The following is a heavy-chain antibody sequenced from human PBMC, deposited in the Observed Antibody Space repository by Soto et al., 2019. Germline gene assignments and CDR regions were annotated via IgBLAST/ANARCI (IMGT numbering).Heavy chain of an antibody. J-gene: IGHJ4*02. D-gene: IGHD6-13*01. CDR2: IKQDGSEK. CDR3: ASIAAAGSWGFDY. V-gene: IGHV3-7*01. CDR1: GFTFSSYW. Sequence: GGSLRLSCAASGFTFSSYWMSWVRQAPGKGLEWVANIKQDGSEKYYVDSVKGRFTISRDNAKNSLYLQMNSLRAEDTAVYYCASIAAAGSWGFDYWGQGTLVTVSS.